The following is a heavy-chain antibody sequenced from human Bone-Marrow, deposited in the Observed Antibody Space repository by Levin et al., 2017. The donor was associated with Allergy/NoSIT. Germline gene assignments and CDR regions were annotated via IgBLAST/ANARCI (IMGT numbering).Heavy chain of an antibody. CDR3: ARLRGYYDSGDY. Sequence: GGSLRLSCAVSGFTFSSYWMHWVRQTPEKGLLWVSRINGDGSSTAYADSVKGRFTISRDNPKNVLYLQMNSLTVEDTAVYYCARLRGYYDSGDYWGQGALVTVSS. CDR2: INGDGSST. V-gene: IGHV3-74*03. CDR1: GFTFSSYW. D-gene: IGHD3-22*01. J-gene: IGHJ4*02.